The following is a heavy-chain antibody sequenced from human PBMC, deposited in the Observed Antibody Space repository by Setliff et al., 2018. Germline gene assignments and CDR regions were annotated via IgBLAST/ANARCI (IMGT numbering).Heavy chain of an antibody. J-gene: IGHJ6*03. V-gene: IGHV1-46*01. CDR2: INPSGGST. CDR3: ARDSVSGEYYYYYYMDV. CDR1: GYTFTRYY. Sequence: ASVKVSCKASGYTFTRYYMHWVRQAPGQGLEWMGIINPSGGSTSYAQKFQGRVTMTRDTSTSTVYMELSSLRSEDTAVYYCARDSVSGEYYYYYYMDVWGKGTTVTVSS. D-gene: IGHD2-15*01.